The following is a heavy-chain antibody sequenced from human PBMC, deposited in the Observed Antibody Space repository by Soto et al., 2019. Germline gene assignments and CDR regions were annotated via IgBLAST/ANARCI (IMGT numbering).Heavy chain of an antibody. V-gene: IGHV1-69*01. J-gene: IGHJ5*02. CDR3: ARDAGHDYGGNSGWFDP. D-gene: IGHD4-17*01. Sequence: QVQLVQSGAEVKKPGSSVKVSCKASGGTFSSYAISRVRQAPGQGLEWMGGIIPIFGTANYAQKFQGRVTITADESTSTAYMELSSLRSEDTAVYYCARDAGHDYGGNSGWFDPWGQGTLVTVSS. CDR2: IIPIFGTA. CDR1: GGTFSSYA.